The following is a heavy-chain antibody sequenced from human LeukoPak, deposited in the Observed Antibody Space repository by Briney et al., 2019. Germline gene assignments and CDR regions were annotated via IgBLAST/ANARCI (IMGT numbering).Heavy chain of an antibody. Sequence: GRSLRLSCAASGFTFSSYGMHWVRQAPGKGLEWVAVIWYDGSNKYYADSVKGRFTISRDNSKNTLYLQMNSLRAEDTAVYYCARDGGYENTYYFDYWGQGTLVTVSS. CDR1: GFTFSSYG. CDR3: ARDGGYENTYYFDY. CDR2: IWYDGSNK. D-gene: IGHD5-12*01. J-gene: IGHJ4*02. V-gene: IGHV3-30*19.